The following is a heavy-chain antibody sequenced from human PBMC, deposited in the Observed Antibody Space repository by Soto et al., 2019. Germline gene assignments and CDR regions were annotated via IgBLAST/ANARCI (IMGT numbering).Heavy chain of an antibody. V-gene: IGHV3-23*01. CDR1: GFTFSSYA. CDR3: AKVFGYSSNYGMDV. D-gene: IGHD6-19*01. CDR2: ISGSGVST. Sequence: GGSLRLSCAASGFTFSSYAMTWVRQAPGKGLEWVSTISGSGVSTYYADSVKGRFTISRDNSKNTLYLQMNSLRAEDTAVYYCAKVFGYSSNYGMDVWGQGTTVTVSS. J-gene: IGHJ6*02.